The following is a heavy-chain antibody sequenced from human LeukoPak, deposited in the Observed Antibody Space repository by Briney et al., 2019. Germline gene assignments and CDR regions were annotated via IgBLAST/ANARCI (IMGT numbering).Heavy chain of an antibody. CDR1: GLTFSSHS. D-gene: IGHD6-25*01. CDR2: IRSSSRTT. Sequence: PGGSLRLSCAASGLTFSSHSMNWVRQAPGKGLEWVSHIRSSSRTTYYADSVKGRFTISRDDAKNSLYLQMNSLRGEDTAVYYCASWAGTTAGFSGPFDFWGQGTLVTVSS. CDR3: ASWAGTTAGFSGPFDF. J-gene: IGHJ4*02. V-gene: IGHV3-48*01.